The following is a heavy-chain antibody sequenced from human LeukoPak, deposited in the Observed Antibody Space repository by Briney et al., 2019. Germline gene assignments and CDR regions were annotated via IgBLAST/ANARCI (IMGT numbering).Heavy chain of an antibody. D-gene: IGHD3-16*02. CDR3: ARGRYLRNIMITFGGVIVMNY. J-gene: IGHJ4*02. CDR2: INTNTGNP. V-gene: IGHV7-4-1*02. CDR1: GYTFTSYA. Sequence: ASVKVSCKASGYTFTSYAMNWVRQAPGQGLEWMGWINTNTGNPTYAQGFTGRFVFSLDTSVSTAYLQISSLKAEDTAVYYCARGRYLRNIMITFGGVIVMNYWGQGTLVTVSS.